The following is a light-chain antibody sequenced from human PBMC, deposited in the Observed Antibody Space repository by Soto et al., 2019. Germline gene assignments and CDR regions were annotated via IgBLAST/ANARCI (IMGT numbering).Light chain of an antibody. CDR2: TSS. J-gene: IGKJ5*01. Sequence: IEMTQSPASLSASVGDRVTITCRASQTIATYLNWFQHKSGRAPKLLIYTSSSVNSGVSSRFRGSGSGTDFTLTINDVQTEDSATYYCQQSYSSLVTFGAGTRLEIK. CDR1: QTIATY. V-gene: IGKV1-39*01. CDR3: QQSYSSLVT.